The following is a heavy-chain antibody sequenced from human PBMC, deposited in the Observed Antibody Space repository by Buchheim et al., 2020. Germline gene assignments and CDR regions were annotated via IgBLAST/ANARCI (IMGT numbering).Heavy chain of an antibody. V-gene: IGHV3-21*01. CDR3: ARDNYYGSGSYLTFFDY. CDR1: GFTFSSYS. Sequence: EVQLVESGGGLVKPGGSLRLSCAASGFTFSSYSMSWVRQAPGKGLEWVSFISSSSDSMYYADSVTGRFTISSDNAQNHRYLQMNSLRAEDTAVYYCARDNYYGSGSYLTFFDYWGQGTL. J-gene: IGHJ4*02. CDR2: ISSSSDSM. D-gene: IGHD3-10*01.